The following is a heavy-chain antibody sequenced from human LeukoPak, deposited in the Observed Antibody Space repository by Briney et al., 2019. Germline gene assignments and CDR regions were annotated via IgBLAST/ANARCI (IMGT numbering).Heavy chain of an antibody. CDR3: AREDSSSLFFDS. CDR2: INTEGSST. V-gene: IGHV3-74*01. J-gene: IGHJ4*02. Sequence: GGSLRLSCAVSGFTFSSSWMHWVRQGPGKGLVWVSRINTEGSSTTYADSVKGRFTISRDNAKNMLYLQMNSLRVEDTAVYYCAREDSSSLFFDSWGQGTLVTVSS. CDR1: GFTFSSSW. D-gene: IGHD6-6*01.